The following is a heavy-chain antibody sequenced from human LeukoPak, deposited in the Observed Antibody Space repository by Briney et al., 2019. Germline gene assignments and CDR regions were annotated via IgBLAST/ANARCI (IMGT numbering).Heavy chain of an antibody. Sequence: GGSLRLSCAASGFTFSSYGMHWVRQAPGKGLEWVAFIRYDGSNKYYADSVKGRFTISRDNSKNTLYLQMNSLRAEDTAVYYCAKWATGTTESNAFDIWGQGTVVTVSS. CDR2: IRYDGSNK. CDR3: AKWATGTTESNAFDI. CDR1: GFTFSSYG. V-gene: IGHV3-30*02. D-gene: IGHD1-1*01. J-gene: IGHJ3*02.